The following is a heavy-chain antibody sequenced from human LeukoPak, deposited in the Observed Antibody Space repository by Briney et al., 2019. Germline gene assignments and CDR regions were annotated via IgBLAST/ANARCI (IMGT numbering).Heavy chain of an antibody. V-gene: IGHV4-59*08. J-gene: IGHJ4*02. CDR1: GGSISSYY. CDR2: IYYSGST. D-gene: IGHD3-16*01. Sequence: SETLSLTCTVSGGSISSYYWSWIRQPPGKGLEWIGYIYYSGSTNYNPSLKSRVTISVDTSKNQFSLKLSSVTAADTAVYYCARLWGGSGDYWGQGTLVTVSS. CDR3: ARLWGGSGDY.